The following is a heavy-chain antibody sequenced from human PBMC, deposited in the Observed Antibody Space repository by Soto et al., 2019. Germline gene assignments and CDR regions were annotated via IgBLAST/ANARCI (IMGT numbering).Heavy chain of an antibody. Sequence: SETLSLTCTVSGASISGYYWSWIRKSAGKGLEWIGRIYAPGTTYYNPSLKSRVMISVDTSKKQFALRLRSVTAADTAVYYCVRDGTKTLRDWFDPWGQGMSVTVSS. CDR2: IYAPGTT. J-gene: IGHJ5*02. CDR3: VRDGTKTLRDWFDP. D-gene: IGHD1-1*01. V-gene: IGHV4-4*07. CDR1: GASISGYY.